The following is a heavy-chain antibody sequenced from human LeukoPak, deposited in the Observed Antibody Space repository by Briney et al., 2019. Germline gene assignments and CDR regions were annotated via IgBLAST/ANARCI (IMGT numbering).Heavy chain of an antibody. CDR1: GFTFSNAW. Sequence: RAGGSLRLSCAASGFTFSNAWMSWVRQAPGKGLEWVGRIKSKTDGGTTDYAAPVKGRFTISRDDSKNTLYLQMNSLKTEDTAVYYCTTAGGNWNYDFDYWGQGTLVTVSS. CDR3: TTAGGNWNYDFDY. CDR2: IKSKTDGGTT. D-gene: IGHD1-7*01. V-gene: IGHV3-15*01. J-gene: IGHJ4*02.